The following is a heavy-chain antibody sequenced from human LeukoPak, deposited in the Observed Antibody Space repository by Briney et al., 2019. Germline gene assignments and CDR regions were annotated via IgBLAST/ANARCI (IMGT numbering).Heavy chain of an antibody. Sequence: PGGSLRLSCAASGFTFSSYGMHWVRQAPGKGLEWVAVIWYDGSNKYYADSVKGRFTISRDNSKNTLYLQMNSLRAEDTAVYYCAGYSYGGDAFDIWGQGTMVTVSS. CDR2: IWYDGSNK. D-gene: IGHD5-18*01. CDR1: GFTFSSYG. V-gene: IGHV3-33*01. CDR3: AGYSYGGDAFDI. J-gene: IGHJ3*02.